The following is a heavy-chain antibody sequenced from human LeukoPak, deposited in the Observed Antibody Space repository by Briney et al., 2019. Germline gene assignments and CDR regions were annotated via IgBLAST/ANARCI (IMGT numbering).Heavy chain of an antibody. Sequence: KPSETLPLTCAVSGYSISSGYYWGWVRQPPGKGLEWIGSIYHSGSTYYNPSLKSRVTISVDTSKNQFSLKLSSVTAADTAVYYCARKEGSIAARIDYWGQGTLVTVSS. CDR3: ARKEGSIAARIDY. D-gene: IGHD6-6*01. J-gene: IGHJ4*02. CDR2: IYHSGST. CDR1: GYSISSGYY. V-gene: IGHV4-38-2*01.